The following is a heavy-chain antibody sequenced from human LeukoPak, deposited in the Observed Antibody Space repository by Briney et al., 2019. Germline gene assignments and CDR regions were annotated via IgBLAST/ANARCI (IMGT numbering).Heavy chain of an antibody. Sequence: GGSLRLSCAASGFTFSDYAMHWVRQAPGKGLEWVSLISYDGSNEYYADSVKGRFTISRDNSKNTLYLQMNSLRAEDTAVYYCAREGRYFDWLRYYFDYWGQGTLVTVSS. V-gene: IGHV3-30*03. D-gene: IGHD3-9*01. CDR3: AREGRYFDWLRYYFDY. CDR2: ISYDGSNE. J-gene: IGHJ4*02. CDR1: GFTFSDYA.